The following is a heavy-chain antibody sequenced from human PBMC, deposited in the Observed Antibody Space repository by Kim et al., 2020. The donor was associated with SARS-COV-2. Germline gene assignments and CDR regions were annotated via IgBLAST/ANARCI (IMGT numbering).Heavy chain of an antibody. V-gene: IGHV3-7*01. CDR1: GFTFSSYS. J-gene: IGHJ3*02. CDR2: GKKDGSAR. D-gene: IGHD3-22*01. Sequence: GGSLRLSCAASGFTFSSYSMSWVRQGPGKGLERVANGKKDGSARYYVDSVKGRLTISRDNAQNSLYLQMSSLRVEDTALDYCARRKSSSIRWLSDGMDDSEDLGHPFDIWGQGTMVTVSS. CDR3: ARRKSSSIRWLSDGMDDSEDLGHPFDI.